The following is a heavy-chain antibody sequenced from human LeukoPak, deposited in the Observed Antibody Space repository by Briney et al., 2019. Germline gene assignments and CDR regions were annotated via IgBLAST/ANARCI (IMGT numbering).Heavy chain of an antibody. CDR1: GGTFSSYA. Sequence: SVTVSCKASGGTFSSYAISWVRQAPGQGLDWIGRIIPILGIPNYAQKFQGRVTITADKSTRTAYMELRRLRSEDTAVYYCARAYYDYVWGSYRSNWFDPWGQGTLVTVS. J-gene: IGHJ5*02. CDR3: ARAYYDYVWGSYRSNWFDP. V-gene: IGHV1-69*04. CDR2: IIPILGIP. D-gene: IGHD3-16*02.